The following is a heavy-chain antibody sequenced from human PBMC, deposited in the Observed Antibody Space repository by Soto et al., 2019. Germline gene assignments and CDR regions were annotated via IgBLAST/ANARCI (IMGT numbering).Heavy chain of an antibody. D-gene: IGHD4-17*01. CDR2: IYYGGTT. V-gene: IGHV4-59*02. J-gene: IGHJ4*02. CDR1: GASVNSYY. CDR3: AYGDSLGHVDY. Sequence: SETLSLTCTVSGASVNSYYWSWIRQPPGKGLEWIGYIYYGGTTNYNPSLKSRVTISVDTSKNLFFLKLSSVTAADTAVYYCAYGDSLGHVDYWGRGTLVTVSS.